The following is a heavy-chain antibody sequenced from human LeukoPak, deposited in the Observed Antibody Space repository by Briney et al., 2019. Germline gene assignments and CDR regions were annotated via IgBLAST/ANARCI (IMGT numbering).Heavy chain of an antibody. CDR2: IYHSGST. J-gene: IGHJ4*02. CDR1: GYSISSGYY. D-gene: IGHD3-3*01. Sequence: SETLSLTCAVSGYSISSGYYWGWIRQPPGKGLEWIGSIYHSGSTYYNPSLKSRVTISVDTSKNQFSLQLSSVTAADTAVYYRARHVGVVTGNSYYFDYWGQGTLVTVSS. V-gene: IGHV4-38-2*01. CDR3: ARHVGVVTGNSYYFDY.